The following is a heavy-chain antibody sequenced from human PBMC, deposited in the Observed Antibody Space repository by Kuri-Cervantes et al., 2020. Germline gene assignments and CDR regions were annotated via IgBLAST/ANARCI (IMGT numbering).Heavy chain of an antibody. V-gene: IGHV4-38-2*01. Sequence: SQTLSLTCGLSGYSISSGYYWAWLRQSPGKGLEWIGVIYHTGATNYNSSLGSRVTLSVDTSKNQFSLKLNSVTAADTAVYYCARLGYCSGTACLTFFDPWGQGTLVTVSS. CDR2: IYHTGAT. J-gene: IGHJ5*02. CDR1: GYSISSGYY. D-gene: IGHD2-15*01. CDR3: ARLGYCSGTACLTFFDP.